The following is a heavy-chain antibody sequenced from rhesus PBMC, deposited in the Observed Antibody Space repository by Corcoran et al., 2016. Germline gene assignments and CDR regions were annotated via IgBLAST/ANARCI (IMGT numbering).Heavy chain of an antibody. CDR2: INGNSAIT. Sequence: QVQLQESGPGLVKSSETLSLTCAVSGASISSYSWGWIRQPPGKGLEGIGGINGNSAITYYHASLESRVTMSKDASKNQFSRKLTSVTAADTAVYFCIRPPNFKIADYWGQGVLVTVS. J-gene: IGHJ4*01. V-gene: IGHV4-80*01. CDR1: GASISSYS. CDR3: IRPPNFKIADY. D-gene: IGHD1-44*01.